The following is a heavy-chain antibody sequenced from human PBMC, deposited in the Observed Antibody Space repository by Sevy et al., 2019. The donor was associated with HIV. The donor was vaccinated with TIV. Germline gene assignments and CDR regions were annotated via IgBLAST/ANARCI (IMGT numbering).Heavy chain of an antibody. CDR1: GYTFTNYA. V-gene: IGHV1-18*01. CDR3: ARDSDGSGHHYLDYFDY. Sequence: ASVKVSCKASGYTFTNYAIGWVRQAPGQGLEWMGWISTSIDYTTLAWNLQGRVTMTTDTSATTAYMELRGLRSDDTAVYYCARDSDGSGHHYLDYFDYWGQGTLVTVSS. J-gene: IGHJ4*02. D-gene: IGHD3-22*01. CDR2: ISTSIDYT.